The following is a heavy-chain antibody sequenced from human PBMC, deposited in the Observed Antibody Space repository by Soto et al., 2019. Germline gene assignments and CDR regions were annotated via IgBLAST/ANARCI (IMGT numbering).Heavy chain of an antibody. D-gene: IGHD2-2*01. CDR3: ARGSGRSVRPATRAAFDI. CDR1: GGSFSGYY. CDR2: INHSGST. J-gene: IGHJ3*02. V-gene: IGHV4-34*01. Sequence: QVQLQQWGAGLLKPSETLSLTCAVYGGSFSGYYWRWIRQPPGKGLGWIGEINHSGSTNYNPSLKRRVTISVDTSKNQFALKLSSVTAADTAVYYCARGSGRSVRPATRAAFDIWGQGTMVTVSS.